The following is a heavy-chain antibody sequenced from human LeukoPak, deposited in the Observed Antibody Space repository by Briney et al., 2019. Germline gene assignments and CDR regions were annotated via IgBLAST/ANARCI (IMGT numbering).Heavy chain of an antibody. D-gene: IGHD1-26*01. CDR3: ARGRVGATDFDY. J-gene: IGHJ4*02. CDR1: GGSFSGYY. V-gene: IGHV4-34*01. CDR2: INHSGST. Sequence: SETLSLTCAVYGGSFSGYYWSWIRQPPGKGREWIGEINHSGSTNYNPSLKSRVTISVDTSKNQFSLKLSSVTAADTAVYYCARGRVGATDFDYWGQGTLVTVSS.